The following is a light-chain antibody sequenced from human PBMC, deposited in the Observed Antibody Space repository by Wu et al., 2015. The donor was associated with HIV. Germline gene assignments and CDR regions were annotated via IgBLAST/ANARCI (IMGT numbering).Light chain of an antibody. CDR3: QQLNSFPLT. CDR2: DAS. V-gene: IGKV1-13*02. J-gene: IGKJ5*01. Sequence: AIQLTQSPSSLSASIGDRVNITCRASQDISTYLAWYQQTPGKAPRVLIYDASTLQSGVSSRFSGSGSGADFTLTISGLQREDFAVYFCQQLNSFPLTFGQGSRL. CDR1: QDISTY.